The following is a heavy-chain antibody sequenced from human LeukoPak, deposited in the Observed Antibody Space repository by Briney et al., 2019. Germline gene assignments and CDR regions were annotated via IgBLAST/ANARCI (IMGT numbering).Heavy chain of an antibody. CDR3: ASDLFYYDSSGGY. J-gene: IGHJ4*02. D-gene: IGHD3-22*01. Sequence: GGSLRLSCAASGFTFSDYSMNWVRQAPGKGLEWVSSISSSRSYKYYPDSVKGRFTISRDNAKNSLYLQMNSLRAEDTAVYYCASDLFYYDSSGGYWGQGTLVTVSS. CDR2: ISSSRSYK. CDR1: GFTFSDYS. V-gene: IGHV3-21*01.